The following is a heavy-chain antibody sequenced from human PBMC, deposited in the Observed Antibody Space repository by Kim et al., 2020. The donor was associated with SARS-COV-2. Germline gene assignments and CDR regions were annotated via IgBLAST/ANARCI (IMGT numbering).Heavy chain of an antibody. Sequence: GGSLRLSCAASGFTFSSYAMSWVRQAPGKGLEWVSAISGSGGSTYYADSVKGRFTISRDNSKNTLYLQMNSLRAEDTAVYYCAKETYYYGSGSYYPNDYWGQGTLVTVSS. CDR1: GFTFSSYA. V-gene: IGHV3-23*01. D-gene: IGHD3-10*01. CDR3: AKETYYYGSGSYYPNDY. J-gene: IGHJ4*02. CDR2: ISGSGGST.